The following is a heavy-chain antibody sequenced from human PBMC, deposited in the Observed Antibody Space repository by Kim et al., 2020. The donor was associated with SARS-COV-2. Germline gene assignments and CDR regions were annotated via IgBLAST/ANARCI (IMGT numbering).Heavy chain of an antibody. V-gene: IGHV5-51*01. CDR3: ARGVWFGELSYSYYFDY. Sequence: GESLKISCKGSGYSFTSYWIGWVRQMPGKGLEWMGIIYPGDSDTRYSPSFQGQVTITADKSISTAYLQWSSLKASDTAMYYCARGVWFGELSYSYYFDYWGQGTLVTVSS. CDR1: GYSFTSYW. CDR2: IYPGDSDT. J-gene: IGHJ4*02. D-gene: IGHD3-10*01.